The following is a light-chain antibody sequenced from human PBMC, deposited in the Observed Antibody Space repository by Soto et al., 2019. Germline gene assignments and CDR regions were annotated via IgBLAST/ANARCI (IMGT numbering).Light chain of an antibody. V-gene: IGKV3-20*01. CDR2: DTS. CDR3: QQCGSSPS. J-gene: IGKJ1*01. Sequence: EIVLTQSPGTLSLSPGERATLSCRASQSVSSSYLAWYQQKPGQAPRLLIYDTSSRATGIPVRFSGSGSGTAFMLAISRLEPEDFAVYYCQQCGSSPSFGQGTKVDLK. CDR1: QSVSSSY.